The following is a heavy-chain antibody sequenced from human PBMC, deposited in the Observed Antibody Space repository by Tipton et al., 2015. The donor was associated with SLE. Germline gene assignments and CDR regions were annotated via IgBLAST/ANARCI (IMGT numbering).Heavy chain of an antibody. CDR2: TYYSGST. Sequence: TLSLTCTVSGGSITSSSYYWGWIRQPPGRGLEWIGSTYYSGSTYYNPSLQSRVTISVDTSKNQFSLKLSSVTAADTDVYYCAAYSTGRDGEDYWGQGTLVTVSS. CDR1: GGSITSSSYY. D-gene: IGHD6-19*01. V-gene: IGHV4-39*01. J-gene: IGHJ4*02. CDR3: AAYSTGRDGEDY.